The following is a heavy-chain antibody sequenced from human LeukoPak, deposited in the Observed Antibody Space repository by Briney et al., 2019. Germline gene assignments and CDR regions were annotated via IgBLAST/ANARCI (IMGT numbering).Heavy chain of an antibody. V-gene: IGHV3-21*01. J-gene: IGHJ4*02. CDR3: AREGSTQRYFDY. CDR2: ISSSSSYI. CDR1: GFTFGIYS. Sequence: GGTLSLPRAASGFTFGIYSMNWVRQAPGKGLEGVSSISSSSSYIYYADSVKGRFTISRDNGKNSLYLQMNSLRAEDTAVYYCAREGSTQRYFDYWGQGTLVTVSS.